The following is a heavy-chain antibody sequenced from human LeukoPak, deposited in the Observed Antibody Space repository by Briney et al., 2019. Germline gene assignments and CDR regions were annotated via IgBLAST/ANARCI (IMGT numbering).Heavy chain of an antibody. Sequence: ASVKVSCKASGGTFSSYAISWVRQAPGQGLEWMGRIIPILGIANYAQKFQGRVTITADKSTGTAYMELSSLRSEDTAVYYCAREGYYGSGSYYPSAFDIWGQGTMVTVSS. D-gene: IGHD3-10*01. CDR3: AREGYYGSGSYYPSAFDI. V-gene: IGHV1-69*04. CDR1: GGTFSSYA. J-gene: IGHJ3*02. CDR2: IIPILGIA.